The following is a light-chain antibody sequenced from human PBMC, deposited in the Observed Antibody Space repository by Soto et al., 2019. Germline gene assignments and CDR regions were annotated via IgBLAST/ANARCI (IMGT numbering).Light chain of an antibody. J-gene: IGKJ1*01. Sequence: EIVLTQSPATLSLSPGERATLSCRASQSVSAYLAWYQQKPGQAPRLLIYDASNRATGIPGRFSGSGSGTDFTLTISSLQPDDFATYYCQQYNSYSWTFGQGTKVDIK. V-gene: IGKV3-11*01. CDR1: QSVSAY. CDR3: QQYNSYSWT. CDR2: DAS.